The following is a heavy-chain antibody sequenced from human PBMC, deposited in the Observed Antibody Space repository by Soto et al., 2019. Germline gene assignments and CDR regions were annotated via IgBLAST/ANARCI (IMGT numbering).Heavy chain of an antibody. CDR1: GGSVSSGSYY. CDR3: AKDYSSSSIWWPYFDY. D-gene: IGHD6-6*01. J-gene: IGHJ4*02. Sequence: SETLSLTCTVSGGSVSSGSYYWSWIRQPPGKGLEWIGYIYYSGSTDYNPSLKSRVTISLDTSKNQFSLKLSSVTAADTALYYCAKDYSSSSIWWPYFDYWGQGALVTVSS. CDR2: IYYSGST. V-gene: IGHV4-61*01.